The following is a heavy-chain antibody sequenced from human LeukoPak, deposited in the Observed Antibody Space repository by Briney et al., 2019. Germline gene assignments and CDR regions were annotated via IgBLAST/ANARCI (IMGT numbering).Heavy chain of an antibody. CDR2: IIPIFGTA. Sequence: GATVKVSCKASGGTFSSYAISWVRQAPGQGLEWMGGIIPIFGTANYAQKFQGRVTITTDESTSTAYMELSSLRSEGTAVYYCARVFGGTTISWFDPWGQGTLVTVPS. J-gene: IGHJ5*02. CDR3: ARVFGGTTISWFDP. CDR1: GGTFSSYA. D-gene: IGHD1-7*01. V-gene: IGHV1-69*05.